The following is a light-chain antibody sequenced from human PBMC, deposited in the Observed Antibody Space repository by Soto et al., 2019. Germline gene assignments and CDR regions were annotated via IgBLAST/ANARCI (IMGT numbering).Light chain of an antibody. J-gene: IGKJ3*01. CDR3: QKLNSAPFT. Sequence: DIQMTQSPSSLSASVGDRATFTCRASQGISNYLAWYQQKPGEVPKLLIYAASTLQSGVPSRFSGSGSGTDLTLTISSLQTEDVATYYCQKLNSAPFTFGPGTKVELK. CDR2: AAS. CDR1: QGISNY. V-gene: IGKV1-27*01.